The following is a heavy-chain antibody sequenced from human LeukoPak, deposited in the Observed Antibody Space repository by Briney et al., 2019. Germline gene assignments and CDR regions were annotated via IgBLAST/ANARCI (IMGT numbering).Heavy chain of an antibody. CDR3: ARFIVVVPAAHEPHAFDI. J-gene: IGHJ3*02. CDR1: GGSISSGGYY. CDR2: IYHSGGT. V-gene: IGHV4-30-2*01. D-gene: IGHD2-2*01. Sequence: SQTLSLTCTVSGGSISSGGYYWSWIRQPPGKGLEWIGYIYHSGGTYYNPSLKSRVTISVDRSKNQFSLKLSSVTAADTAVYYCARFIVVVPAAHEPHAFDIWGQGTMVTVSS.